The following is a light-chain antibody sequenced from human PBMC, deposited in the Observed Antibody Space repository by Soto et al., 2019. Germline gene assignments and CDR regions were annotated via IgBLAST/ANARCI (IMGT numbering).Light chain of an antibody. CDR1: QSVRNN. J-gene: IGKJ4*01. CDR2: GAS. Sequence: EIVMTQSPATLSVSPGERATLSCRASQSVRNNLAWYQQKPGQAPRLLIYGASTRATGIPARFSGSGSGTDFILTINRLEPEDFAVYYCQEFASNFGGGTKVDIK. CDR3: QEFASN. V-gene: IGKV3-15*01.